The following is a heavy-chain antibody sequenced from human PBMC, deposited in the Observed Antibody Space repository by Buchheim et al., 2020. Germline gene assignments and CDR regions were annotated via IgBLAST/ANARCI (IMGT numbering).Heavy chain of an antibody. CDR1: GFTFGDYA. D-gene: IGHD1-1*01. Sequence: EVQLVESGGGLVQPGRSLRLSCTASGFTFGDYAMSWVRQAPGKGLEWVGFIRSKAYGGTTEYAASVKGRFTISRDDSKSIAYLQMNSLKTEDTAVYYCTRDPVHHAFDIWGQGT. J-gene: IGHJ3*02. CDR2: IRSKAYGGTT. V-gene: IGHV3-49*04. CDR3: TRDPVHHAFDI.